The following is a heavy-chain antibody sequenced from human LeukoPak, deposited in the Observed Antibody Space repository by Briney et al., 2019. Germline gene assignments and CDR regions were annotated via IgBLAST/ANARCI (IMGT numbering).Heavy chain of an antibody. CDR3: ARGGAVDTAMVTFDY. D-gene: IGHD5-18*01. CDR2: ISAYNGNT. V-gene: IGHV1-18*04. J-gene: IGHJ4*02. Sequence: ASVKVSCKASGYTFTGYYMHWVRQAPGQGLEWMGWISAYNGNTNYAQKLQGRVTMTTDTSTSTAYMELRSLRSDDTAVYYCARGGAVDTAMVTFDYWGQGTLVTVSS. CDR1: GYTFTGYY.